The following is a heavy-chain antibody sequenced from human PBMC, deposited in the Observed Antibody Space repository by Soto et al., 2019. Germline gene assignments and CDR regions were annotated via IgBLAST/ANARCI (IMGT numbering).Heavy chain of an antibody. V-gene: IGHV3-23*01. Sequence: EVQLLESGGGLVQPGGSLRLSCVASGFSFSSYAMVWVRQAPGKGLEWVSVISARGGRSYFADTVKGRFTISRDNSKILLSLEMNSLRAEDTAIYFCAKGSIEYSASVDNWGQGTLVLVSS. CDR2: ISARGGRS. D-gene: IGHD5-12*01. J-gene: IGHJ4*02. CDR3: AKGSIEYSASVDN. CDR1: GFSFSSYA.